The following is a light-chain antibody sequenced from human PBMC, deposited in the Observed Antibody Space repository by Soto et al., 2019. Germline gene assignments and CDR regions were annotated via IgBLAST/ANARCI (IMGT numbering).Light chain of an antibody. Sequence: QSALTQPASVSGSPGQSITISCTGTSSDIGGYNYVSWYQQLPGKVPKLIIYDVSNRPSGVSDRFSGSKSGNAASLTISGLQAEDDADYYCSSYTSTSALYVFGTGTQLTVL. J-gene: IGLJ1*01. CDR2: DVS. CDR3: SSYTSTSALYV. CDR1: SSDIGGYNY. V-gene: IGLV2-14*03.